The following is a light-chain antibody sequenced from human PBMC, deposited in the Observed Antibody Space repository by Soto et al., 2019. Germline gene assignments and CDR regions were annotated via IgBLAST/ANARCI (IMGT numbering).Light chain of an antibody. J-gene: IGKJ1*01. CDR2: DAS. CDR1: QSVSSF. CDR3: QQYTHWPRT. Sequence: EIVLTQSPATLSLSPGERATLSCRASQSVSSFLAWYQHKPGQAPRLLIYDASNRATGIPARFSGSGSGTDFTLTLSSLEPEDFAVYYCQQYTHWPRTFGQGTKVEIK. V-gene: IGKV3-11*01.